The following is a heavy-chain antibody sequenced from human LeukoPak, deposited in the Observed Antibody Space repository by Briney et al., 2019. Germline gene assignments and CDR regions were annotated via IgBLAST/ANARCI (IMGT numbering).Heavy chain of an antibody. Sequence: GGSLRLSCAASGFAFSDYYMSWLRQAPGKGLEWVSYISSSGSTIYYADSVKGRFTISRDNAKNSLYLQMNSLRAEDTAVYYCARALTTRYDILTGYLDYWGQGTLVTVSS. CDR1: GFAFSDYY. D-gene: IGHD3-9*01. CDR3: ARALTTRYDILTGYLDY. CDR2: ISSSGSTI. J-gene: IGHJ4*02. V-gene: IGHV3-11*04.